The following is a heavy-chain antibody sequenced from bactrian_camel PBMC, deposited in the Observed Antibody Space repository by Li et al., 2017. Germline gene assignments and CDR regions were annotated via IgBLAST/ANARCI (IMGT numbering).Heavy chain of an antibody. V-gene: IGHV3S57*01. CDR3: AADVYCDDGLARAEFNY. D-gene: IGHD5*01. Sequence: VQLVESGGGTVRAGGSLKLSCETTGYDYYKPAYIGWFRQAPGKEREALAAIDPAGSTTYSDPVKGRFTISKDSVKNTLYLVMDSLKPEDTAMYYCAADVYCDDGLARAEFNYWGQGTQVTVS. CDR2: IDPAGST. CDR1: GYDYYKPA. J-gene: IGHJ4*01.